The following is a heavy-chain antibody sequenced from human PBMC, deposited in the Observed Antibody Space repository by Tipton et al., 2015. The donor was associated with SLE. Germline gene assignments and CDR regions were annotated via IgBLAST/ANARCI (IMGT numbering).Heavy chain of an antibody. CDR1: VGSIRRSY. CDR3: ARSQWLPHHFDY. J-gene: IGHJ4*02. Sequence: TLSLTCTVSVGSIRRSYWSWSRQPPGKGLEWIGHFPPSGGSNDNPSLESRVTMSVDTSKNHFSLKLSAVTAADTAVYYCARSQWLPHHFDYWGQGALVTVSS. D-gene: IGHD5-24*01. CDR2: FPPSGGS. V-gene: IGHV4-4*08.